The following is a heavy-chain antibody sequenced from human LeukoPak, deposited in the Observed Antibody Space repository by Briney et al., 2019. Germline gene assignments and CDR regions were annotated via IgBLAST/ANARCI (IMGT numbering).Heavy chain of an antibody. Sequence: PGGSLRLSCAASGFTFSSYGMSWVRQAPGKGLEWVSGISGSGGSTYYADSVKGRFTISRDNSKYTLYLQMNSLRAEDTAVYYCAKDQSAGWYSDCWGQGTLVTVSS. CDR2: ISGSGGST. J-gene: IGHJ4*02. D-gene: IGHD6-19*01. CDR3: AKDQSAGWYSDC. V-gene: IGHV3-23*01. CDR1: GFTFSSYG.